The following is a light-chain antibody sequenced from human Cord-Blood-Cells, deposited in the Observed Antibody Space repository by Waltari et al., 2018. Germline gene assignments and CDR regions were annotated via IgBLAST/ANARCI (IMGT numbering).Light chain of an antibody. V-gene: IGLV2-11*01. CDR1: SSDVGGYNY. CDR2: DVR. CDR3: CSYAGSYTLI. J-gene: IGLJ1*01. Sequence: QSALTQPRSVSGSPGQSVTISCTGTSSDVGGYNYVSWYQQHPGTAPKLMIYDVRKRPSGIPDRFSGSKSGNTASLTISGLQAEDEADYYCCSYAGSYTLIFGTGTKVTVL.